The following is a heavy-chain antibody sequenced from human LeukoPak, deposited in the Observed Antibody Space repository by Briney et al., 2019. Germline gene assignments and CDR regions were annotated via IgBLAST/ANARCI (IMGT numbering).Heavy chain of an antibody. CDR1: GGSMSYYY. V-gene: IGHV4-59*01. J-gene: IGHJ4*02. CDR2: IYYTGST. D-gene: IGHD6-13*01. Sequence: SETLSLTCNVSGGSMSYYYWSWIRQPPGKEPEWIGYIYYTGSTNYNPSLKSRLTISVDTSKNQFSLTLSSVTAADTAVYYCARAPYSSSQLNFDYWGQGTLVTVSS. CDR3: ARAPYSSSQLNFDY.